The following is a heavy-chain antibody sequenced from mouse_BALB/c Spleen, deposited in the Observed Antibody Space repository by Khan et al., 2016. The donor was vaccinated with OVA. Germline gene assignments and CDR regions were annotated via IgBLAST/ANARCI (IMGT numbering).Heavy chain of an antibody. CDR2: ISGDSSTI. CDR3: ATFYYYRYYFDY. J-gene: IGHJ2*01. V-gene: IGHV5-17*02. D-gene: IGHD1-1*01. Sequence: EVELVESGGGLVQPGGSRKLSCAASGFTFSSYGMHWVRQAPEKGLEWVAYISGDSSTIYYADTVKGRFTISRDTPKNTLFLQMTSLMSEDTAMYYCATFYYYRYYFDYWGPGTTLTVSS. CDR1: GFTFSSYG.